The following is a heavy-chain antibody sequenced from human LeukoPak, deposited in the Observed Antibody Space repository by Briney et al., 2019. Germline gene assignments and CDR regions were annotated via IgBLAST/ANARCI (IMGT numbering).Heavy chain of an antibody. D-gene: IGHD3-10*01. CDR2: IRGDGGDT. CDR1: GLPFGDYW. Sequence: GGSLRLSCAASGLPFGDYWMHWVRQAPGKGLARVSRIRGDGGDTSYADSVKGRFTVSRDNAKNTLYLQMNSLRAEDTAVYFCARDRVLGSGSSDYWGQGTLVTVSS. J-gene: IGHJ4*02. CDR3: ARDRVLGSGSSDY. V-gene: IGHV3-74*01.